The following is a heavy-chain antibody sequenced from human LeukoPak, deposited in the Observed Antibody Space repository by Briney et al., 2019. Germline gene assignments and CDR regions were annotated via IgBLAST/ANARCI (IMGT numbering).Heavy chain of an antibody. CDR2: ISYDGSNK. CDR3: AKDSYYYGSGSYYGDW. D-gene: IGHD3-10*01. J-gene: IGHJ4*02. CDR1: GFTFSSYG. V-gene: IGHV3-30*18. Sequence: GGSLRLSCAASGFTFSSYGMHWVRQAPGKGLEWVAVISYDGSNKYYADSVKGRFTISRDNSKNTLYLQMNSLRAEDTAVYYCAKDSYYYGSGSYYGDWWGQGTLVTVSS.